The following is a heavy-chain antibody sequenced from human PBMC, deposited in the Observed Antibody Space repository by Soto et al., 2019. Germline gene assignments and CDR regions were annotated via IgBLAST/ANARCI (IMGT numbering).Heavy chain of an antibody. Sequence: QITLKESGPALVKPTQTLTLTCTLSGFSLSTSGVGVGWIRQPPGEALEWLALIYWDDYKHFSPSLESRLTITKDTSKNRVVLTMTTMDPVDTATYYCVHKGGGDRILDYWGQGTLVTVSS. J-gene: IGHJ4*02. V-gene: IGHV2-5*02. CDR1: GFSLSTSGVG. CDR2: IYWDDYK. D-gene: IGHD3-16*01. CDR3: VHKGGGDRILDY.